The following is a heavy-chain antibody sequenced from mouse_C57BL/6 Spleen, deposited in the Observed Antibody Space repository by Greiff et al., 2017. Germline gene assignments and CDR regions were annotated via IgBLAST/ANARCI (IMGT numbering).Heavy chain of an antibody. Sequence: EVQVVESGPGLVKPSQSLSLTCSVTGYSITSGYYWNWIRQFPGNKLEWMGYISYDGSNNYNPSLKNRISITRDTSKNQFFLKLNSVTTEDTATXYCARHYYGSSDYAMDYWGQGTSVTVSS. CDR1: GYSITSGYY. CDR2: ISYDGSN. D-gene: IGHD1-1*01. CDR3: ARHYYGSSDYAMDY. J-gene: IGHJ4*01. V-gene: IGHV3-6*01.